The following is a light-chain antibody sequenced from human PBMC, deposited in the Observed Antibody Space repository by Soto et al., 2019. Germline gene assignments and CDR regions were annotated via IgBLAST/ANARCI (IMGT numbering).Light chain of an antibody. Sequence: QSALTQPPSAPGSPGQSVTISCTGTSSDVGIYNYVSWYQQHPGKAPKLMIYEVTKRPSGVPDRFSGSKFGNPASLTVSGLQADDEADYYCSSYAGSRVFGGGTQVTVL. CDR1: SSDVGIYNY. V-gene: IGLV2-8*01. CDR3: SSYAGSRV. J-gene: IGLJ2*01. CDR2: EVT.